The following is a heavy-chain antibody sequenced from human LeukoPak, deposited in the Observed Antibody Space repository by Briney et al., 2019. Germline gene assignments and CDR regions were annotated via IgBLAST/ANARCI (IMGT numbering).Heavy chain of an antibody. CDR3: ARQPSNWDHAYNWFDP. Sequence: SETLSLTCTASGGSISSSSYYWGWIRQPPGKGLEWIGSIYYSGSTYYNPSLKSRVTISVDTSKNQFSLKLSSVTAADTAVYYCARQPSNWDHAYNWFDPWGQGTLVTVSS. J-gene: IGHJ5*02. D-gene: IGHD7-27*01. V-gene: IGHV4-39*01. CDR2: IYYSGST. CDR1: GGSISSSSYY.